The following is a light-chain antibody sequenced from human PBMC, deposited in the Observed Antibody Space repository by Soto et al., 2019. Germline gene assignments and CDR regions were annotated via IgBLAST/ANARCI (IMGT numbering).Light chain of an antibody. CDR1: QSFSSSY. CDR3: QQYGSAGT. Sequence: EMVLTQSPGTLSLSPGERATLDCRASQSFSSSYLAWYQQKPGQAPRLLIYDASNRATGIPARFSGSGSGTDFTLTICSLEPEGFAVYYCQQYGSAGTFGQGTKVDIK. CDR2: DAS. V-gene: IGKV3-20*01. J-gene: IGKJ1*01.